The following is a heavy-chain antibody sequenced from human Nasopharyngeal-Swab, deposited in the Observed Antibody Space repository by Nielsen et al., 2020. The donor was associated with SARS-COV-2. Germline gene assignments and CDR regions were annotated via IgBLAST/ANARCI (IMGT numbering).Heavy chain of an antibody. CDR3: AKLDSSGWLLFDY. Sequence: WIRQPPGKGLEWVSAIGGSGGSTYYADSVKGRFTISRDNSKNTLYLQMNSLRAEDTAVYYCAKLDSSGWLLFDYWGQGTLVTVSS. J-gene: IGHJ4*02. V-gene: IGHV3-23*01. CDR2: IGGSGGST. D-gene: IGHD6-19*01.